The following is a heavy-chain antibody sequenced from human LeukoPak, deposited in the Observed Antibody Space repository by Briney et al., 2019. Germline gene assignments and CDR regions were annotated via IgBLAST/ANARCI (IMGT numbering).Heavy chain of an antibody. D-gene: IGHD1-20*01. V-gene: IGHV1-69*01. CDR3: ARNNWKRTAEYYFHH. CDR1: GGTVSSYA. J-gene: IGHJ4*02. CDR2: IIPIFGPA. Sequence: SVKVSCKASGGTVSSYAISWVRQAPGQGLEWMGGIIPIFGPANYAQKFQGRVPITADESTSTAYMELSRLRSDDTAVYYCARNNWKRTAEYYFHHWGQGTLVPVSS.